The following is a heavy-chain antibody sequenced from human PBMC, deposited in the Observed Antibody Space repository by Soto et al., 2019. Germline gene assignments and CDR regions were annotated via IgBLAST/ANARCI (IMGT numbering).Heavy chain of an antibody. CDR2: IRPYNGNT. CDR3: AIDAPPEDY. CDR1: GYTFTSYG. J-gene: IGHJ4*02. V-gene: IGHV1-18*01. Sequence: QVQLVQSGAEVKKPGASVKVSCKASGYTFTSYGISWVRQAPGQGIEWMGWIRPYNGNTNYAQKLMGRVTMTTDTPTSSVYMELRSLRSDDTAVYYFAIDAPPEDYWGQGTLVTVSS.